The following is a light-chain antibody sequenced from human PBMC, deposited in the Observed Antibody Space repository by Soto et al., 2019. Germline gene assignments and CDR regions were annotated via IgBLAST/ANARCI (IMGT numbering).Light chain of an antibody. Sequence: DIVLTQSPWTLSLSPGDRATLSCRASQSISSSYLSWYQQKPGQAPRLLIYAASSRATVIPDRFSGSGSATYFTLTISRLEPEDFAVYYCQQYGSSSYTFGQGTKLEIK. CDR3: QQYGSSSYT. CDR1: QSISSSY. CDR2: AAS. J-gene: IGKJ2*01. V-gene: IGKV3-20*01.